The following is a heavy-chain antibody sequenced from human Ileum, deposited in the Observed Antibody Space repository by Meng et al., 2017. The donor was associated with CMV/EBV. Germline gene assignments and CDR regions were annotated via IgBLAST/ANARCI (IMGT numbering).Heavy chain of an antibody. Sequence: PGFTFSSHAMHWVRQAPGKGLEWVAVTSYDGTNQYYTDSVKGRFTISRDNSKNTLYLQMNSLRVEDTAVYYCARDGGGYNSSPFDYWGQGTLVTVSS. CDR3: ARDGGGYNSSPFDY. V-gene: IGHV3-30*04. J-gene: IGHJ4*02. D-gene: IGHD6-13*01. CDR2: TSYDGTNQ. CDR1: GFTFSSHA.